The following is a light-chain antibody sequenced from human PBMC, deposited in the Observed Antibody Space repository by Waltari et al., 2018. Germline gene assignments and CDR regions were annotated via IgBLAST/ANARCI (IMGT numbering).Light chain of an antibody. J-gene: IGKJ4*01. Sequence: EIVLTQSPATLSLSPGERATLSCRASQSVSRHLVWYQQKPGQAPRLLIYDASNRAPGIPARFSGSGSVTDFTLTISSLEPEDFAIYYCQQRSTWPSLTFGGGTKVEIK. CDR3: QQRSTWPSLT. V-gene: IGKV3-11*01. CDR1: QSVSRH. CDR2: DAS.